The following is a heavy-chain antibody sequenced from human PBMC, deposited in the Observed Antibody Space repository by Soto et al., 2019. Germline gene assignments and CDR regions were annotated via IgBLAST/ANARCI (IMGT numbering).Heavy chain of an antibody. CDR2: ITYDGSNK. J-gene: IGHJ4*02. V-gene: IGHV3-30*18. Sequence: GGSLRLSCQASGFNFDNYGMHWVRQAPGKGLEWVAVITYDGSNKCYADSVKGRFTISRDNSKNTLSLHLNTLKPEDTAVYHCAKDRVGGTFYTPLGFWGQGTLVTVSS. CDR1: GFNFDNYG. D-gene: IGHD1-7*01. CDR3: AKDRVGGTFYTPLGF.